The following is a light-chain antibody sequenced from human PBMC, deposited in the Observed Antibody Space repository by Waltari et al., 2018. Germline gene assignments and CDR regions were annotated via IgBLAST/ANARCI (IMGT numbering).Light chain of an antibody. CDR1: GLPNTY. CDR2: DDN. J-gene: IGLJ2*01. CDR3: YSKDTDGGSQGK. Sequence: YDLTQPPSVSVSPGQTAAITCSGAGLPNTYTFWYQQKSGQAPVLVMYDDNKRPSGIPGRFSGSSAGTVATLTITGAQVDDEADYYCYSKDTDGGSQGKIGGGTKLTVL. V-gene: IGLV3-10*01.